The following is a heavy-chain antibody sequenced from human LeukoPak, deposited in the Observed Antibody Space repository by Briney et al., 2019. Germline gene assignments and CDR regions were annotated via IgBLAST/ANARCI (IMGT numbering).Heavy chain of an antibody. V-gene: IGHV4-39*01. CDR3: ARHYSSGWYRAFDI. CDR2: IYYSGST. J-gene: IGHJ3*02. D-gene: IGHD6-19*01. CDR1: GGSISSSSYY. Sequence: PSETLSLTCTVSGGSISSSSYYCGWIRQPPGKGLEWIGSIYYSGSTYYNPSLKSRVTISVDTSKNQFSLKLSSVTAADTAVYYCARHYSSGWYRAFDIWGQGTMVTVSS.